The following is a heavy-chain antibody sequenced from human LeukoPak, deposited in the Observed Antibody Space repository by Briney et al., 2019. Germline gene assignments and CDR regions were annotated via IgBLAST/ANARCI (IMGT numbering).Heavy chain of an antibody. Sequence: PGGSLRLSCAASGFTFSSYGMHWVRQAPGKGLEWVAVISYDGSNKYYADSVKGRFTISRDNSKNTPYLQMNSLRAEDTAVYYCANAERYGGLPYYYYGMDVWGQGTTVTVSS. V-gene: IGHV3-30*18. CDR3: ANAERYGGLPYYYYGMDV. J-gene: IGHJ6*02. D-gene: IGHD2-15*01. CDR1: GFTFSSYG. CDR2: ISYDGSNK.